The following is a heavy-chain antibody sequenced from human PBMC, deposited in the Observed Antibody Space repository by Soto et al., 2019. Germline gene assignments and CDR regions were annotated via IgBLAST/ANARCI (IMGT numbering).Heavy chain of an antibody. CDR3: ARDRGSSSPFDY. CDR2: IIPIFGTA. J-gene: IGHJ4*02. Sequence: GASVKVSCKASGVTFSSYAISWVRQAPGQGLEWMGGIIPIFGTANYAQKFQGRVTITADESTSTAYMELSSLRSEDTAVYYCARDRGSSSPFDYWGQGTLVTVSS. V-gene: IGHV1-69*13. D-gene: IGHD6-6*01. CDR1: GVTFSSYA.